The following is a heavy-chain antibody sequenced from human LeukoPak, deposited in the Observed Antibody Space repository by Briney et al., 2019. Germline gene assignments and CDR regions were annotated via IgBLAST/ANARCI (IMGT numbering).Heavy chain of an antibody. J-gene: IGHJ2*01. CDR1: GGSFSGYY. CDR3: ARVRRYAGYFDV. V-gene: IGHV4-34*01. Sequence: SETLSLTCAVYGGSFSGYYWGWIRQPPGKGLEWIGEINHSGSTNYNPSLKSRVTISVDTSKNQFSLKLSSVTAADTAVYYCARVRRYAGYFDVWGRGTLVTVSS. CDR2: INHSGST. D-gene: IGHD2-2*01.